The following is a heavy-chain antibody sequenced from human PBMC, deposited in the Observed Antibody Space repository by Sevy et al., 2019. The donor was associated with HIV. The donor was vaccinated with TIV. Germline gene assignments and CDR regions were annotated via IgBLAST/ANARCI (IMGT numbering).Heavy chain of an antibody. J-gene: IGHJ6*02. CDR1: GFTFSYAW. CDR3: NTDPIIVLLVTDGMDV. CDR2: IKAKSDGGTI. V-gene: IGHV3-15*01. Sequence: GGSLRLSYAASGFTFSYAWMSWVRQAPGKGLEWVGRIKAKSDGGTIDYAAPVKGRFTISRDDSKNTLYLQMNSLKTEDTGIYYCNTDPIIVLLVTDGMDVWGQGTTVTVSS. D-gene: IGHD2-8*02.